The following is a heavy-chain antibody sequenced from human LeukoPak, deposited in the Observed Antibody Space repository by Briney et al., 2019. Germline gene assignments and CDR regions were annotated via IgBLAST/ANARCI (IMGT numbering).Heavy chain of an antibody. D-gene: IGHD2-15*01. J-gene: IGHJ4*02. CDR1: GGSISSYY. CDR3: ARDSKCSGGSCYSYFDY. V-gene: IGHV4-59*01. Sequence: SETLPLTCTVSGGSISSYYWSWIRQPPGKGLEWIGYIYYSGSTNYNPSLKSRVTISVDTSKNQFSLKLSSVTAADTAVYYCARDSKCSGGSCYSYFDYWGQGTLVTVSS. CDR2: IYYSGST.